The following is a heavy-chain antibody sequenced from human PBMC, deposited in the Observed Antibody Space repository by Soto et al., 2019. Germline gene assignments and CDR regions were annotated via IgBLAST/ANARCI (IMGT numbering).Heavy chain of an antibody. CDR2: IYHSGST. Sequence: SSETLSLTCAVSGGSISSGGYSWSWIRQPPGKGLEWIGYIYHSGSTYYNPSLKSRVTISVDTSKHQFSLKLSSVTAADTAVYYCARVYGDYLDFWGQGTLVTVSS. CDR1: GGSISSGGYS. CDR3: ARVYGDYLDF. D-gene: IGHD4-17*01. J-gene: IGHJ4*02. V-gene: IGHV4-30-2*01.